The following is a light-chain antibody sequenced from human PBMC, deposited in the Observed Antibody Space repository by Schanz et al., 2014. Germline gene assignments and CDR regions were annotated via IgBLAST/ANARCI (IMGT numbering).Light chain of an antibody. CDR3: QQSYIPPWT. J-gene: IGKJ1*01. CDR1: QSVSSY. CDR2: DAS. Sequence: EIVLTQSPATLSLSPGERATLSCRASQSVSSYLAWYQQKPGQAPRLLIYDASNRATGIPARFSGSGSGTDFTLTISSLQPEDFATYYCQQSYIPPWTFGQGTRVEV. V-gene: IGKV3-11*01.